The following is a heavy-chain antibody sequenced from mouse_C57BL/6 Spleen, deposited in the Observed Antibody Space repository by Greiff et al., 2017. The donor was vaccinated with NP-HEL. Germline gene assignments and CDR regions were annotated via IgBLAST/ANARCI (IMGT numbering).Heavy chain of an antibody. CDR3: ARWGDGFYAMDY. D-gene: IGHD2-3*01. V-gene: IGHV1-9*01. J-gene: IGHJ4*01. CDR1: GYTFPGSW. CDR2: ILPGSGST. Sequence: QVQLKPSGAALMPPGASVPLSFQATGYTFPGSWLEWVKQRPGHGLEWIGEILPGSGSTNYNEKFKGKATFTADTSSNTAYMQLSSLITEDSAIYYCARWGDGFYAMDYWGQGTSVTVSS.